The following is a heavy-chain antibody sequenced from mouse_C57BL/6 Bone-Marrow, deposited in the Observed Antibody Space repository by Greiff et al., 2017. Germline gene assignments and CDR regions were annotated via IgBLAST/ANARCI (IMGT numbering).Heavy chain of an antibody. J-gene: IGHJ2*01. Sequence: VQLQQSGAELVRPGASVKLSCTASGFNIKDDYMHWVKQRPEQGLEWIRWIDPENGDTEYASKFQGKATITADTSSNTAYLQLSSLTSEDTAVYYCTKGYDDYWGQGTTLTVSS. V-gene: IGHV14-4*01. CDR3: TKGYDDY. CDR2: IDPENGDT. CDR1: GFNIKDDY. D-gene: IGHD2-2*01.